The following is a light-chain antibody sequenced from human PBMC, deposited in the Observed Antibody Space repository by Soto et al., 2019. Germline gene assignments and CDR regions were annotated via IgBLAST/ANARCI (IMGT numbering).Light chain of an antibody. J-gene: IGKJ4*01. V-gene: IGKV3-15*01. Sequence: EIVMTQSPATLSVSPGERVSLSCRASRSISNNLAWYQHKPGQAPRLLIHGASSRATGVSARFSGSGSGKEFSITISGARSEDIAVYLCQKYFKWPPVTFGVGTKVEIK. CDR3: QKYFKWPPVT. CDR1: RSISNN. CDR2: GAS.